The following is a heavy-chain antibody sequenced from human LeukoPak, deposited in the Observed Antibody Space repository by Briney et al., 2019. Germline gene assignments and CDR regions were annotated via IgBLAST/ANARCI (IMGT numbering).Heavy chain of an antibody. Sequence: SETLSLTCTVSGGSISSYYWSWIRQPPGKGLESIGYIYYSGSTNYNPSLKSRVTISVDTSKNQFSLKLSSVTAADTAVYYCARQVEMATTYFDYWGQGTLVTVSS. CDR1: GGSISSYY. D-gene: IGHD5-24*01. CDR2: IYYSGST. J-gene: IGHJ4*02. CDR3: ARQVEMATTYFDY. V-gene: IGHV4-59*08.